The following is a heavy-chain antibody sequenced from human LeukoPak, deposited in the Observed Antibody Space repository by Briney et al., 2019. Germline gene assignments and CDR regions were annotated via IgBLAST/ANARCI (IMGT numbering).Heavy chain of an antibody. CDR2: TSSGLNVK. V-gene: IGHV3-30-3*01. D-gene: IGHD3-10*01. CDR3: AREGYYGSGSPPSLYFDY. CDR1: GFTFRNYV. Sequence: GGSLRLSCAASGFTFRNYVIHWVRQAPGKGLEWVAVTSSGLNVKLYADSVKGRFTISRDNSRSTLYLQMNSLRPEDTAIYYCAREGYYGSGSPPSLYFDYWGQGTLVTVSS. J-gene: IGHJ4*02.